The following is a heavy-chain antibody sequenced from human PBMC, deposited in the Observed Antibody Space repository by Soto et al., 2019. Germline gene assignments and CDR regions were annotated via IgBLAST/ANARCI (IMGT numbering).Heavy chain of an antibody. CDR3: ARLGIATNNYKWFDP. Sequence: SETLSLTCSVSGAALNSGNYYWSWIRQVPGKGLEWIGHIYVTGAVDYNPSLRDRITISQDTSERQFSLNLRLVTAADTAVYYCARLGIATNNYKWFDPWGQGALVTVSS. CDR2: IYVTGAV. CDR1: GAALNSGNYY. D-gene: IGHD2-21*01. V-gene: IGHV4-31*03. J-gene: IGHJ5*02.